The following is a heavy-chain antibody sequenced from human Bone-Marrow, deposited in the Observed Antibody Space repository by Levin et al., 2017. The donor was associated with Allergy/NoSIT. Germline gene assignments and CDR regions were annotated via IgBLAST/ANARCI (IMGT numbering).Heavy chain of an antibody. CDR3: ARDMPYYDFWSGYYYYYYGMDV. V-gene: IGHV1-69*06. D-gene: IGHD3-3*01. Sequence: SVKVSCKASGGTFSSYAISWVRQAPGQGLEWMGGIIPIFGTANYAQKFQGRVTITADKSTSTAYMELSSLRSEDTAVYYCARDMPYYDFWSGYYYYYYGMDVWGQGTTVTVSS. CDR1: GGTFSSYA. J-gene: IGHJ6*02. CDR2: IIPIFGTA.